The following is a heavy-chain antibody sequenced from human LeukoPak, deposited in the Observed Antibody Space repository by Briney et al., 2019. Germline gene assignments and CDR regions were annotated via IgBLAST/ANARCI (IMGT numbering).Heavy chain of an antibody. CDR3: ARFNKTVVPAAPPYLHHFMDG. CDR2: IYYSGST. V-gene: IGHV4-59*12. J-gene: IGHJ6*03. CDR1: GGSISSYY. Sequence: SETLSLTCTVSGGSISSYYWSWLRQPPGKGLEWIGYIYYSGSTNYNPSLKSRVTISVDTSKNQFSLKLSSVTAADTAVYYCARFNKTVVPAAPPYLHHFMDGWGKGTTVTGSS. D-gene: IGHD2-2*01.